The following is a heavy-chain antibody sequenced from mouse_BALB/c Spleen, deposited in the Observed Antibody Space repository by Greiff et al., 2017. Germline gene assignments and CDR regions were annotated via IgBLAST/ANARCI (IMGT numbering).Heavy chain of an antibody. V-gene: IGHV5-17*02. J-gene: IGHJ4*01. Sequence: EVKLMESGGGLVQPGGSRKLSCAASGFTFSSFGMHWVRQAPEKGLEWVAYISSGSSTIYYADTVKGRLTISRDNPKNTLFLQMTSLRSEDTAMYYCAAMITGFMDYWGQGTSVTVSS. CDR2: ISSGSSTI. CDR3: AAMITGFMDY. D-gene: IGHD2-4*01. CDR1: GFTFSSFG.